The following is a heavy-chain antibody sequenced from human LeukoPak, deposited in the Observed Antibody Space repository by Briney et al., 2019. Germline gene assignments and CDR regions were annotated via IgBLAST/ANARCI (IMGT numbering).Heavy chain of an antibody. CDR1: GYTFTSYG. V-gene: IGHV1-18*01. J-gene: IGHJ4*02. CDR2: ISAYNGNT. Sequence: ASVKVSCKASGYTFTSYGISWVRQAPGQGLEWMGWISAYNGNTNYAQKLQGRVTMTTDTSTSTAYMELSSLRSEDTAVYYCAKDRGYYYDSSGSFDYWGQGTLVTVSS. D-gene: IGHD3-22*01. CDR3: AKDRGYYYDSSGSFDY.